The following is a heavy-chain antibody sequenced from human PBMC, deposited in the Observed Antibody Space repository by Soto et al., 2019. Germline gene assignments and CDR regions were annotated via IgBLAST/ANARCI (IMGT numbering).Heavy chain of an antibody. CDR3: ARSPRSGWFYSH. V-gene: IGHV6-1*01. J-gene: IGHJ4*02. CDR1: GDSVSSNSAA. D-gene: IGHD6-13*01. Sequence: LSLTCAISGDSVSSNSAAWNWIRQSPSRGLEWLGRTYYRSKRYNDYAISVKSRITIDPDTSKNQFSLQLKSATPEDTAVYYCARSPRSGWFYSHWGQGTLVTVSS. CDR2: TYYRSKRYN.